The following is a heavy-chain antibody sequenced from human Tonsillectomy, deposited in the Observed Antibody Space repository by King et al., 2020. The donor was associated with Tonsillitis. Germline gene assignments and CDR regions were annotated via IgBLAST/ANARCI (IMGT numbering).Heavy chain of an antibody. V-gene: IGHV3-30-3*01. CDR2: VSYDGSHK. J-gene: IGHJ6*02. CDR1: GFTLSTYV. Sequence: VQLVQSGGGVVQPGRSLRLSCEASGFTLSTYVMNWVRQAPGKGLEWVAAVSYDGSHKDYADSVKGRFTVSRDNSKNTQYMQMNNLRVEDTAVYYCARNNYHDRSGYHYYYGFDVWGQGTTVTVSS. CDR3: ARNNYHDRSGYHYYYGFDV. D-gene: IGHD3-22*01.